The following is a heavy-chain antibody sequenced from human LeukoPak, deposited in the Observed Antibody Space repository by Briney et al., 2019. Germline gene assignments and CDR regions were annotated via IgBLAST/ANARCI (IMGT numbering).Heavy chain of an antibody. Sequence: ASVTVSCKASGYTCTGYYMHWVRQAPGQGLEWMGWINPNSGGTKTAQTFQGRVTMTRDTSISTAYMELSRLRSDDTAVYFCARSVVAGSGNFDYWGQGTLVTVSS. CDR3: ARSVVAGSGNFDY. CDR2: INPNSGGT. CDR1: GYTCTGYY. V-gene: IGHV1-2*02. J-gene: IGHJ4*02. D-gene: IGHD6-19*01.